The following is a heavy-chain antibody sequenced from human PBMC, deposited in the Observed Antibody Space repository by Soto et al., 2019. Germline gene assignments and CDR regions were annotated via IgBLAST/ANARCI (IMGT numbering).Heavy chain of an antibody. J-gene: IGHJ4*02. Sequence: GASVKVSCKASEYTFRSYATHWGRQAPGQRLEWMGWTSPGNDNTKYSQKFQGRITITRDTSANTAYMELSSLRSEDTAVYYCARGGPSGYHPLDYWGQGTLVTVSS. CDR1: EYTFRSYA. V-gene: IGHV1-3*01. CDR2: TSPGNDNT. D-gene: IGHD3-22*01. CDR3: ARGGPSGYHPLDY.